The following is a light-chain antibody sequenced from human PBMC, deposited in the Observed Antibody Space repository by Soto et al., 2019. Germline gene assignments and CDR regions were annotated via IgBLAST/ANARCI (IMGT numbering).Light chain of an antibody. CDR2: GAS. J-gene: IGKJ3*01. V-gene: IGKV3-20*01. CDR1: QSVSSSY. CDR3: QQYGSSPSLFT. Sequence: EIVLTQSPGTLSLSPGERATLSCRASQSVSSSYLAWYQQKPGQAPRLLIYGASSSATDIPDRFSGSGSGTDFTYTISRLEPEDVAVYYCQQYGSSPSLFTFGPGTKVDIK.